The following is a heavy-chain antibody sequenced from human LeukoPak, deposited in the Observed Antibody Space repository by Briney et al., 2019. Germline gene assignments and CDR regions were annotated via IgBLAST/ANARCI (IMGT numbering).Heavy chain of an antibody. CDR2: INPNSGGT. CDR1: GYTFTGYY. V-gene: IGHV1-2*02. CDR3: ARDDSPRLVIIYFQH. Sequence: GASVKVSCKASGYTFTGYYMHWVRQAPGQGLEWMGWINPNSGGTNYAQKFQGRVTMTRDTSISTAYMEPSRLRSDDTAVYYCARDDSPRLVIIYFQHWGQGTLVTVSS. J-gene: IGHJ1*01. D-gene: IGHD3-9*01.